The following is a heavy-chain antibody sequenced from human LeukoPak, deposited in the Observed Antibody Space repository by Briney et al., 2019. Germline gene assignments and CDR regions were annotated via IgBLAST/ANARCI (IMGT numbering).Heavy chain of an antibody. D-gene: IGHD4-17*01. CDR2: INPSGGST. V-gene: IGHV1-46*01. Sequence: GAAVKVSCKASGYTFTSYYMHWVRQAPGQGPEWMGIINPSGGSTSYAQKFQGRVTMTRDTSTSTVYMELSSLRSEDTAVYYCARDRSLYGDYGNDAFDIWGQGTMVTVSS. CDR1: GYTFTSYY. J-gene: IGHJ3*02. CDR3: ARDRSLYGDYGNDAFDI.